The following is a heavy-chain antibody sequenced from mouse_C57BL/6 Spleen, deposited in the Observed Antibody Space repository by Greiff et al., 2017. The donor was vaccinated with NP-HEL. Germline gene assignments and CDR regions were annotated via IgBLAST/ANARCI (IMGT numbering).Heavy chain of an antibody. Sequence: EVKLVESGEGLVKPGGSLKLSCAASGFTFSSYAMSWVRQTPEKRLEWVAYISSGGDYIYYADTVKGRFTISRDNARNTLYLQMSSLKSEDTAMYYCTRDRRGGYFDYWGQGTTLTVSS. CDR2: ISSGGDYI. CDR3: TRDRRGGYFDY. J-gene: IGHJ2*01. CDR1: GFTFSSYA. V-gene: IGHV5-9-1*02.